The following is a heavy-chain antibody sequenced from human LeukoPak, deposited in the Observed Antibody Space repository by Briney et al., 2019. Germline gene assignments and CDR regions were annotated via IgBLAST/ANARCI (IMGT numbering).Heavy chain of an antibody. J-gene: IGHJ4*02. V-gene: IGHV4-34*01. CDR2: INHSGGT. D-gene: IGHD6-6*01. Sequence: SETLSLTCTVSGGSISSYYWSWTRQPPGKGLEWIGEINHSGGTNYNPSLKSRVTISVDTSKNQFSLKLSSVTAADTAVYYCARGPSLYRYSSSTPPLYSLVFDYWGQGTLVTVSS. CDR3: ARGPSLYRYSSSTPPLYSLVFDY. CDR1: GGSISSYY.